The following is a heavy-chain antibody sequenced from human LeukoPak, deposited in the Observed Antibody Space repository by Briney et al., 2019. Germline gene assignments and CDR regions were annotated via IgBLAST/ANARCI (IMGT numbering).Heavy chain of an antibody. CDR1: GGSISSYY. D-gene: IGHD3-10*01. V-gene: IGHV4-59*08. Sequence: PSETLSLTCTVSGGSISSYYWSWIRQPPGKGLEWIGYIYYSGSTNYNPSLKSRVTISVDTSKNQFSLKLSSVTAADTAVYYCARHETRGVKFDYWGQGTLVTVSS. J-gene: IGHJ4*02. CDR3: ARHETRGVKFDY. CDR2: IYYSGST.